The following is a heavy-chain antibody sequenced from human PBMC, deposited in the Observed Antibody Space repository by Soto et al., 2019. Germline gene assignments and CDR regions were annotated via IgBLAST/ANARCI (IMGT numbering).Heavy chain of an antibody. CDR1: GYTITSYY. D-gene: IGHD2-8*01. V-gene: IGHV1-46*01. CDR3: ERLYCINGVCYPPDYYYSGMGV. Sequence: ASGKVSRKASGYTITSYYMHWVRQAPGQGLEWMGIINPSGGSTSYAQKFQGRVTMTRDTSTSTVYMELSSLRSEDTAVYYCERLYCINGVCYPPDYYYSGMGVWGKGPTLPVSS. J-gene: IGHJ6*04. CDR2: INPSGGST.